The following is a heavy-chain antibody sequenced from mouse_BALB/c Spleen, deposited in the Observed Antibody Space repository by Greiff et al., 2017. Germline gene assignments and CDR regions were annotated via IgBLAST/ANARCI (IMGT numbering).Heavy chain of an antibody. CDR1: GYTFTDYE. D-gene: IGHD4-1*01. V-gene: IGHV1-15*01. CDR2: IDPETGGT. CDR3: TRGFNWDEGDY. Sequence: QVQLKESGAELVRPGASVTLSCQASGYTFTDYEMHWVKQTPVHGLEWIGAIDPETGGTAYNQKFKGKATLTADKSSSTAYIELRSLTSEDSAVYYCTRGFNWDEGDYWGQGTTLTVSA. J-gene: IGHJ2*01.